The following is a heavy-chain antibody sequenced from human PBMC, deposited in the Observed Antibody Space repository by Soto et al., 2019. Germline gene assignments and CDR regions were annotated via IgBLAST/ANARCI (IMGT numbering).Heavy chain of an antibody. V-gene: IGHV3-21*01. CDR3: AKVKPGIQQWLVYFDY. CDR1: GFTFSSYS. J-gene: IGHJ4*02. D-gene: IGHD6-19*01. Sequence: GSLRLSCAASGFTFSSYSMNWVRQAPGKGLEWVSSISSSSSYIYYADSVKGRFTISRDNAKNSLYLQMNSLRAEDTAVYYCAKVKPGIQQWLVYFDYWGQGTLVTVSS. CDR2: ISSSSSYI.